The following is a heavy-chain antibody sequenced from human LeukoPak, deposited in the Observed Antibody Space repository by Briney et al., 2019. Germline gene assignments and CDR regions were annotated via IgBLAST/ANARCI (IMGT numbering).Heavy chain of an antibody. CDR3: ARRLGGDGYNYDAFDI. CDR1: GGTFSSYA. Sequence: GSSVKLSCTASGGTFSSYAIGWVRQAPGQGLEWMGGIIPIFGTTNYAQNFKGRVTITTDESTSTPYMELSSLRSEDAAVYYCARRLGGDGYNYDAFDIWGQGAMVTVSS. V-gene: IGHV1-69*05. D-gene: IGHD5-24*01. CDR2: IIPIFGTT. J-gene: IGHJ3*02.